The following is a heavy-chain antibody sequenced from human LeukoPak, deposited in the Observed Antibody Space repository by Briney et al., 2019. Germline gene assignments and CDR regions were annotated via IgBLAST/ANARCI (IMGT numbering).Heavy chain of an antibody. J-gene: IGHJ4*02. CDR2: IRSKANSYAT. CDR3: TRHDTGNTDY. D-gene: IGHD1-26*01. CDR1: GFTFSSYA. Sequence: GSLRLSCAASGFTFSSYAMSWVRQASGKGLEWVGRIRSKANSYATAYAASVQGRFTISRDDSKNTAYLQMNSLKTEDTAVYYCTRHDTGNTDYWGQGTLVTVSS. V-gene: IGHV3-73*01.